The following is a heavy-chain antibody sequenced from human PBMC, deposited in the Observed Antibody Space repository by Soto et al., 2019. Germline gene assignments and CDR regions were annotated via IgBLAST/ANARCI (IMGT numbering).Heavy chain of an antibody. J-gene: IGHJ5*02. V-gene: IGHV4-39*01. CDR1: GGSISSSSYY. D-gene: IGHD3-3*01. CDR3: ARHSSAIRSYYDFWSGYYIDWFDP. Sequence: SETLSLTCTVSGGSISSSSYYWGWIRQPPGKGLEWIGSIYYSGSTYYNPSLKSRVTISVDTSKNQFSLKLSSVTAADTAVYYCARHSSAIRSYYDFWSGYYIDWFDPWGQGTLVTVSS. CDR2: IYYSGST.